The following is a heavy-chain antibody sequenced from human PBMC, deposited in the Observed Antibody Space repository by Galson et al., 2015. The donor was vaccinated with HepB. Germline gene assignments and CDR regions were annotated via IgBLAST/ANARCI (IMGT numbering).Heavy chain of an antibody. CDR2: INPNGGRT. J-gene: IGHJ4*02. D-gene: IGHD2-15*01. Sequence: SVKVSCKASGDTLTGYYMHWMRQDPGQGLEWIGGINPNGGRTKYVQKFQDRVTVTRDTPTKTVYMELTRLTSDDTAVYYCAAEHCSGASGDSCLKAFANWGQGTLVTVSS. V-gene: IGHV1-2*02. CDR1: GDTLTGYY. CDR3: AAEHCSGASGDSCLKAFAN.